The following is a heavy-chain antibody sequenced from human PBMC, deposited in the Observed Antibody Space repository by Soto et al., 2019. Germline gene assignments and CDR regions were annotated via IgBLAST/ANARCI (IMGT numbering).Heavy chain of an antibody. CDR3: ARVSSSWSPYYYYYGMDV. D-gene: IGHD6-13*01. CDR1: GGSVSSCSYY. J-gene: IGHJ6*02. V-gene: IGHV4-61*01. Sequence: PSETLSLTCTVSGGSVSSCSYYWSWIRQPPGKGLEWIGYIYYSGSTNYNPSLKSRVTISVDTSKNQFSLKLSSVTAADTAVYYCARVSSSWSPYYYYYGMDVWGQGTTVTVSS. CDR2: IYYSGST.